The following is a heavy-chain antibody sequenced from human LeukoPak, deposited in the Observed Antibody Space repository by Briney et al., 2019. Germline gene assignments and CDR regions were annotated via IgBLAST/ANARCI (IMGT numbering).Heavy chain of an antibody. J-gene: IGHJ4*02. CDR1: GGSFSGSY. CDR2: VNHSGSI. Sequence: SETLSLTCAVYGGSFSGSYWSWIRQTPGKGLQRIGEVNHSGSINYNPSLKSRVAISVDTSKNQFSLKLSSVTAADTAVYYCVRVGESIGYYQGSPRSHWGQGTLVTVSS. D-gene: IGHD3-22*01. CDR3: VRVGESIGYYQGSPRSH. V-gene: IGHV4-34*01.